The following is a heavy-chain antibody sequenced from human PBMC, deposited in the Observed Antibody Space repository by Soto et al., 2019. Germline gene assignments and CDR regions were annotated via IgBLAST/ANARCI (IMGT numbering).Heavy chain of an antibody. CDR2: IKRKTDGGTT. CDR1: GFTFSNAW. Sequence: EVQLVESGGGLVKPGGSLRLSCAASGFTFSNAWMSWVRQAPGKGLEWVGRIKRKTDGGTTDYAAPVKGRFTISRDDSKTTRMLKRNSWKTENTAVYYGPTLFGVVTSDAFDIWGQGTMVTVSS. D-gene: IGHD3-3*01. CDR3: PTLFGVVTSDAFDI. J-gene: IGHJ3*02. V-gene: IGHV3-15*01.